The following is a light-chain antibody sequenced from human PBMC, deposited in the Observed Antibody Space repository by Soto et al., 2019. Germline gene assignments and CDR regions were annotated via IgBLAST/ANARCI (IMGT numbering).Light chain of an antibody. V-gene: IGKV1-5*01. Sequence: DIQMTQSPSTLSASVGDRVTITCRASQSVSNWLAWYQQKPGKAPELLFYDASSLESGVPSRFSGSGSGTEFTLTISGLQPDDFATYFCQQYHSYSWTFGQGTKVEIK. CDR2: DAS. CDR3: QQYHSYSWT. J-gene: IGKJ1*01. CDR1: QSVSNW.